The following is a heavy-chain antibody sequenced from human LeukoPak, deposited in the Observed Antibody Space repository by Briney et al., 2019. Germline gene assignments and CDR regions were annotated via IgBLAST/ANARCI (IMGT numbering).Heavy chain of an antibody. CDR1: VGTFISYA. V-gene: IGHV1-69*04. J-gene: IGHJ6*02. CDR3: ARDFSWTGDYYYYGMDV. CDR2: IIPILGIA. D-gene: IGHD3/OR15-3a*01. Sequence: GASVKVSCKASVGTFISYAISWVRQAPGQGLEWMGRIIPILGIANYAQKFQGRVTITADKSTSTAYMELSSLRSEDTAVYYCARDFSWTGDYYYYGMDVWGQGTTVTGSS.